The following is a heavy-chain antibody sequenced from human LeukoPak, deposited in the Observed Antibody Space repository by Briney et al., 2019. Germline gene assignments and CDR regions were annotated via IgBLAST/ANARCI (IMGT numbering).Heavy chain of an antibody. J-gene: IGHJ4*02. CDR2: IKQDGSEK. CDR3: ARGEWLRSHYFDF. D-gene: IGHD5-12*01. CDR1: GFTFSSHW. Sequence: GGSLRLPCAASGFTFSSHWMSWVRQAPGKGLEWVANIKQDGSEKYYVDSVKGRFTIPRDNAKNSLYLQMNSLRAEDTAVYYCARGEWLRSHYFDFWGQGTLVTVSS. V-gene: IGHV3-7*01.